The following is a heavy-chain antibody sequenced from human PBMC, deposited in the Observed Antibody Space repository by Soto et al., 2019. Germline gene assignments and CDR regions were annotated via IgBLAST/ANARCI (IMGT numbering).Heavy chain of an antibody. CDR3: ARERGNDAFDI. CDR1: GYNFVAYY. CDR2: INPSGGGT. Sequence: ASVKVSCKASGYNFVAYYMHWVRQAPGHGLEWMGMINPSGGGTSYAQQFQGRVTMTRDTSTSTVYMELSSLRSEDTAVYYCARERGNDAFDIWGQGTMVTVSS. J-gene: IGHJ3*02. V-gene: IGHV1-46*01.